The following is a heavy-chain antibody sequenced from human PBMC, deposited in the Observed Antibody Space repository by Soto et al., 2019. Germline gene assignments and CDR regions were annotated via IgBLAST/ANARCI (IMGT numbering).Heavy chain of an antibody. CDR1: GGSFSGYY. CDR3: ARSRGYSYGYQFDY. CDR2: INHSGST. Sequence: QVQLQQRGAGLLKPSETLSLTCAVYGGSFSGYYWSWIRQPPGKGLEWIGEINHSGSTNYNPSLKSRVTISVDTSKNQFSLKLSSVTAADTAVYYCARSRGYSYGYQFDYWGQGTLVTVSS. V-gene: IGHV4-34*01. J-gene: IGHJ4*02. D-gene: IGHD5-18*01.